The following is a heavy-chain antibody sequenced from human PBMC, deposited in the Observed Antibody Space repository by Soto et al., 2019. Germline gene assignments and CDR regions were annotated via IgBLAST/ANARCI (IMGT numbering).Heavy chain of an antibody. V-gene: IGHV4-4*02. CDR2: IYRTGST. CDR1: GGSFTSNNW. J-gene: IGHJ4*02. CDR3: ASRYPGTSVDY. Sequence: QVQLQESGPGLVKPSGTLSLTCAVSGGSFTSNNWWTCVRQPPGQGLEWIGEIYRTGSTNYNPSLKSRVTISLYKSENQFSLKVTSLTAADTAVYYCASRYPGTSVDYWGQGTLVTVSS. D-gene: IGHD1-7*01.